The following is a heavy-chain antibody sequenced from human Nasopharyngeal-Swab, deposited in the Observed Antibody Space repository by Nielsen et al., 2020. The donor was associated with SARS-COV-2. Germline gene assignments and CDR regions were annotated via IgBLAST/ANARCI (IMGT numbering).Heavy chain of an antibody. D-gene: IGHD2-15*01. Sequence: GESPKIPLAAFGFPLSYSALHLVPQASGKGPEWVGRLTSKCNNYATAYAASVKGRFTIFRDDPTNTAFLQMNSLKTEDTAVYYCTRCGGGCYSGRDYWGQGTLVTVSS. V-gene: IGHV3-73*01. CDR1: GFPLSYSA. CDR2: LTSKCNNYAT. J-gene: IGHJ4*02. CDR3: TRCGGGCYSGRDY.